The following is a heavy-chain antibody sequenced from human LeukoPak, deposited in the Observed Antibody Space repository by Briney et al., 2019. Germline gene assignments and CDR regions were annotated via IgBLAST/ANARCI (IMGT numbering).Heavy chain of an antibody. CDR2: IHSSGIT. CDR1: GGSISNSY. J-gene: IGHJ4*02. Sequence: SETLSLTCTVSGGSISNSYWSWIRQSPGEGLEWIGYIHSSGITIYNPSLKSRLTISLVTSKNQFSLKLTSVTVADTAMYYCARLIIGDFWSGYYTRTYYFDYWGQGTLVTVSS. CDR3: ARLIIGDFWSGYYTRTYYFDY. V-gene: IGHV4-59*01. D-gene: IGHD3-3*01.